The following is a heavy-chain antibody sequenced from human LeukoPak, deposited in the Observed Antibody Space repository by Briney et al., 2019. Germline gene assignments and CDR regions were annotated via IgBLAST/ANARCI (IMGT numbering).Heavy chain of an antibody. CDR2: IYTSGTS. Sequence: PSETLSLTCTVSGGSISSGSYDWYWIRQPAGKGLEWIGHIYTSGTSNYNPSPRSRVTISVDTSKNQFSLKLTSVTAADTAVYYCTKGRGIWGQGTLVTVSS. D-gene: IGHD3-10*01. J-gene: IGHJ4*02. CDR1: GGSISSGSYD. CDR3: TKGRGI. V-gene: IGHV4-61*09.